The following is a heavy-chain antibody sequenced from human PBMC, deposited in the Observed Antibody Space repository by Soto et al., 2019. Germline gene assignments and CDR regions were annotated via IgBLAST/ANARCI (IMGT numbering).Heavy chain of an antibody. V-gene: IGHV4-59*01. Sequence: SETLSLTCTVSGGSISSYYWSWIRQPPGKGLEWIGYIYYSGSTNYNPSLKSRVTISVDTSKNQFSLKLSSVTAADTAVFYCARASRGAVVRGVIRAAFDIWGQGTMVTVSS. CDR1: GGSISSYY. CDR2: IYYSGST. CDR3: ARASRGAVVRGVIRAAFDI. J-gene: IGHJ3*02. D-gene: IGHD3-10*01.